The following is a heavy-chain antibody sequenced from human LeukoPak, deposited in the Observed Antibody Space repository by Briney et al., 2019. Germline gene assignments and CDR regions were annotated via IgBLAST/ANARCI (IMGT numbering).Heavy chain of an antibody. CDR2: IYSGGTT. Sequence: GGSLRLSCAASGFTVTSNYMNGVRQAPAKGLEWVSVIYSGGTTYYADSVKGRFTMSRDNSKNTLYLQMNSLRAEDTAVYYCATSIDSSGYFDFDYWGQGTLVTVSS. J-gene: IGHJ4*02. V-gene: IGHV3-66*01. CDR1: GFTVTSNY. D-gene: IGHD3-22*01. CDR3: ATSIDSSGYFDFDY.